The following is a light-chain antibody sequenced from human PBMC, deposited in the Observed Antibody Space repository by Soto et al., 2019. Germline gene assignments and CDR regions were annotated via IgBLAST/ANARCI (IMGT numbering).Light chain of an antibody. CDR3: QQSYSSSPIT. V-gene: IGKV1-39*01. J-gene: IGKJ5*01. Sequence: DIQMTQSPSSRSASVGDRVTISCRASQTISTYLNWYQQKPGKAPKLLIHAASSVQSGVPSRFSGSGSGTDFTLTINSLRPEDFASYYCQQSYSSSPITFGPGTRLEI. CDR2: AAS. CDR1: QTISTY.